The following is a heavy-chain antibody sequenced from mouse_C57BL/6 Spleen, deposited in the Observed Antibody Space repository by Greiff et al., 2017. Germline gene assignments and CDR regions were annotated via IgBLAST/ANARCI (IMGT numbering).Heavy chain of an antibody. CDR1: GYTFTDYY. V-gene: IGHV1-26*01. Sequence: VQLQQSGPELVKPGASVKISCKASGYTFTDYYMNWVKQSHGKSLEWIGDINPNNGGTSYNQKFKGKATLTVDKSSSTAYMELRSLTSEDSAVYYCARRDYSNYEICFDYWGQGTTLTVSS. D-gene: IGHD2-5*01. CDR2: INPNNGGT. CDR3: ARRDYSNYEICFDY. J-gene: IGHJ2*01.